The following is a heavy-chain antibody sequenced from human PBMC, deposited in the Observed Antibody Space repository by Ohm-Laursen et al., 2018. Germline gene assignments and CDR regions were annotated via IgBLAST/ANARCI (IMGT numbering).Heavy chain of an antibody. D-gene: IGHD3-22*01. CDR2: IHSNSGAT. CDR1: GYTFTAYY. V-gene: IGHV1-2*02. J-gene: IGHJ6*02. Sequence: ASVKVSCKASGYTFTAYYMHWVRQAPGQGLEWMGWIHSNSGATNSAQKFQGRVTMTRDTSISTAYMELSRLRSDDTAMYYCARDQYYDSSGYYLGYYGMDVWGQGTTVTVSS. CDR3: ARDQYYDSSGYYLGYYGMDV.